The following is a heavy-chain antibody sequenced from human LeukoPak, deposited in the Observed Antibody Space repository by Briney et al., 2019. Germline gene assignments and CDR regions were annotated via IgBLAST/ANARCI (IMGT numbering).Heavy chain of an antibody. Sequence: ASVKVSCKGSGYTFTSYYLHWVRQAPGQGLEWMGVIDPSGGSTSYEQKFQGRVTMTRDTSTDTVFMELGRLRFEDTAMYYCARGGVPADRWYFDLWGRGTLVTVSS. D-gene: IGHD3-10*01. CDR2: IDPSGGST. V-gene: IGHV1-46*01. CDR3: ARGGVPADRWYFDL. CDR1: GYTFTSYY. J-gene: IGHJ2*01.